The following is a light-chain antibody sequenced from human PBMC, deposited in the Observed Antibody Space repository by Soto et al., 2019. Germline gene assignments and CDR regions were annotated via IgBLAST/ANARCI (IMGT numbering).Light chain of an antibody. Sequence: DIVMTQSPDSLAISLGERAIINCKSSQSVLYSPNNKNYLAWYQQKPGQPPKLLISWASTRESGVPDRFSGSGSGTDFSLTISSLQAEDVAIYYCQEYYTPQFTFGQGTKLGIK. J-gene: IGKJ2*01. CDR2: WAS. CDR1: QSVLYSPNNKNY. V-gene: IGKV4-1*01. CDR3: QEYYTPQFT.